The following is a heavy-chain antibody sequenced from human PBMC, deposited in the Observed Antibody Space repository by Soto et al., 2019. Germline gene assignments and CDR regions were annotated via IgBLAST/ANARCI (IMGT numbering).Heavy chain of an antibody. CDR2: ISGSGGNT. CDR1: GFTFSSYA. J-gene: IGHJ4*02. V-gene: IGHV3-23*01. D-gene: IGHD1-7*01. CDR3: AKGLELRWGNFDY. Sequence: GGSLRLSCAASGFTFSSYAMSWVRQAPGKGLEWVSAISGSGGNTYYAGSVKGRFTISRDNSKNTLYLQMNSLRAEDTAVYYCAKGLELRWGNFDYWGQGTLVTVSS.